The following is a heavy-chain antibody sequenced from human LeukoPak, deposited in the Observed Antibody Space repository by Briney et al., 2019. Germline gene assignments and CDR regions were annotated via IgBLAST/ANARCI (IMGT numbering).Heavy chain of an antibody. CDR2: MYHSGST. Sequence: PSETLSLTCAVSGGSISSDIYSWTWIRQPPGKGLEWIGYMYHSGSTYSNPSLKSRVTISVDRSKNQFSLKLSSVTAADTAVYYCAIGDRLMSGFDAFDMWGQGTMVTVSS. J-gene: IGHJ3*02. D-gene: IGHD3-3*01. V-gene: IGHV4-30-2*01. CDR3: AIGDRLMSGFDAFDM. CDR1: GGSISSDIYS.